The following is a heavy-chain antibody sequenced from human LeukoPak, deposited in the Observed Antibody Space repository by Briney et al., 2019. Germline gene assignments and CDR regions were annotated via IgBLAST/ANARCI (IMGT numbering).Heavy chain of an antibody. J-gene: IGHJ3*01. CDR1: GVSISSYY. CDR3: ARVGYPTQRRVLSAVSIPTAGAFDV. D-gene: IGHD2-21*01. Sequence: PSETLSLTCTVSGVSISSYYWSWIRQPAGKGLEWIGDIYHTGSTTYSPSLKSRVTISVDTSKKQFSLSLTSVTAADTAVYYCARVGYPTQRRVLSAVSIPTAGAFDVWGQGTPVTVSS. V-gene: IGHV4-4*07. CDR2: IYHTGST.